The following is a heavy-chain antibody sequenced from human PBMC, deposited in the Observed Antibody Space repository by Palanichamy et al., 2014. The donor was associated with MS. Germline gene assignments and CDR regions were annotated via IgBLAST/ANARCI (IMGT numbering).Heavy chain of an antibody. CDR3: ARGEPRFGELFPTPYYFDY. J-gene: IGHJ4*02. D-gene: IGHD3-10*01. CDR1: GGSISSGGYY. V-gene: IGHV4-31*03. CDR2: IYYSGST. Sequence: QVQLQESGPGLVKPSQTLSLTCTVSGGSISSGGYYWSWIRQHPGKGLEWIGYIYYSGSTYYNPSLKSRVTISVDTSKNQFSLKLSSVTAADTAVYYCARGEPRFGELFPTPYYFDYWGQGTLVTVSS.